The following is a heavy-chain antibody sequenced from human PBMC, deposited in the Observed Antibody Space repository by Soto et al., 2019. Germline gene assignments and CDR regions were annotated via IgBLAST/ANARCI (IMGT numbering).Heavy chain of an antibody. J-gene: IGHJ4*02. CDR1: GFTFSTYG. CDR3: VRGFFSAVYAAHSDH. D-gene: IGHD2-8*01. CDR2: VRYDGRAE. Sequence: QVQLVESGGGVVQPGTSLRLSCAASGFTFSTYGMHWVRQAPGKGLEYVAGVRYDGRAEYYVDSVRGRFTISRDSYKNMLSLQMNSLRAEDTAVYYCVRGFFSAVYAAHSDHWGQGTPVTVSP. V-gene: IGHV3-33*01.